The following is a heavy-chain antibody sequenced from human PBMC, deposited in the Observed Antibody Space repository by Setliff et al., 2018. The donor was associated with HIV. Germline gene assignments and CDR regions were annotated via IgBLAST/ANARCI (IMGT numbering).Heavy chain of an antibody. Sequence: ASVKVSCKASGYTFTSYYMHWVRQAPGQGLEWMGIINPAGNPTSYAQKFQGRLTMTRDTSTNTVYMELSSLRSEDTAVYYCAAKRRYNYDLKGPLDYWAQGTLVTVSS. CDR2: INPAGNPT. D-gene: IGHD5-18*01. CDR1: GYTFTSYY. J-gene: IGHJ4*02. CDR3: AAKRRYNYDLKGPLDY. V-gene: IGHV1-46*01.